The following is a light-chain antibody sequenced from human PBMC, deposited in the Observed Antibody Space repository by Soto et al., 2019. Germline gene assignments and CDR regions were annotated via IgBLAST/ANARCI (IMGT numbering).Light chain of an antibody. CDR3: CSYAGSSTFLV. CDR1: SSDVGSHNL. Sequence: QSALTQPASVSGSPGQSITISCTGTSSDVGSHNLVSWYQQYPGKAPKLMIYEGSKRPSGVSNRFSGSKSGNTASLTISGLQAEDEADYYCCSYAGSSTFLVFGGGTKLTVL. J-gene: IGLJ2*01. V-gene: IGLV2-23*01. CDR2: EGS.